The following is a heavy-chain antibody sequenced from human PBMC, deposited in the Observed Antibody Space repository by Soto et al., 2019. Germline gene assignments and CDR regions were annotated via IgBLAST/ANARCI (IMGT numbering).Heavy chain of an antibody. CDR3: ARDKWSGYGSGAFDV. D-gene: IGHD6-25*01. V-gene: IGHV4-30-4*01. CDR1: GDSIRSPDCY. Sequence: QVQLQESSPGLVKPSQTLSLTCSVSGDSIRSPDCYWGWLRQTPGKGLEWIGYSYYTGSSYYHPSLKSRVSISVDTSKNQFSLKLNSVSAADTAIYYCARDKWSGYGSGAFDVWGQGTTVTVSS. CDR2: SYYTGSS. J-gene: IGHJ3*01.